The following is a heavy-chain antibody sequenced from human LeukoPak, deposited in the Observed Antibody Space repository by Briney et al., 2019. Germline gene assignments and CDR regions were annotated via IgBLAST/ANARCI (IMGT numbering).Heavy chain of an antibody. D-gene: IGHD2-2*02. CDR1: GFTFSSYA. CDR2: ISGSGGST. J-gene: IGHJ5*02. V-gene: IGHV3-23*01. Sequence: PGGSLRLSCAASGFTFSSYAMSWVRQAPGKGLEWVSAISGSGGSTYYADSVKGRFTISRDNSKNTLYLQMNSLRAEDTAVYYCAKDQDIVVVPAAIRENWFDPWGQGTLVTVSS. CDR3: AKDQDIVVVPAAIRENWFDP.